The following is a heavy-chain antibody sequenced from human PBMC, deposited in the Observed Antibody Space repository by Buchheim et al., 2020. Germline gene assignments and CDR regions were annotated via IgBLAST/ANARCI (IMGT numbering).Heavy chain of an antibody. V-gene: IGHV3-48*01. D-gene: IGHD3-16*01. CDR1: GFTFSSYS. Sequence: EVQLVESGGGLVQPGGSLRLSCAASGFTFSSYSMNWVRQAPGKGLEWVSYISSSSSTIYYADSVKGRFIITRDNAKNSLHLQMNSLRAEDTAVYYCARAPGGRWENWFDPWGQGTL. CDR2: ISSSSSTI. CDR3: ARAPGGRWENWFDP. J-gene: IGHJ5*02.